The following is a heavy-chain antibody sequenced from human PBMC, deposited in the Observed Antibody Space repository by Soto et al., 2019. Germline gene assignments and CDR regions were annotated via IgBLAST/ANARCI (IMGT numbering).Heavy chain of an antibody. V-gene: IGHV2-5*01. CDR2: IYCNNYK. D-gene: IGHD3-10*01. Sequence: GPTLVNPTQTLTLTCTFSGFSLSTSGLGVGWFRQPPVKALEWLALIYCNNYKRYSPSLKXSLTITKDTSKNQVVLTMTNMDPVDTATYYCAHFYGSGTYEIDNNWFEPWGQGTLVPVSS. J-gene: IGHJ5*02. CDR1: GFSLSTSGLG. CDR3: AHFYGSGTYEIDNNWFEP.